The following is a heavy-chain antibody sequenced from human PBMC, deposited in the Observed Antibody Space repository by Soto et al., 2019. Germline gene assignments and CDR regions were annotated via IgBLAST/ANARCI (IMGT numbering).Heavy chain of an antibody. D-gene: IGHD2-15*01. J-gene: IGHJ6*02. Sequence: SETLSLTCTVSGGSISSYYWSWFRQHPGKGLEWIGYVSSSGSTNYNPSLKSRVSISTDRSKNQFSLEVSSVTAADTAVYYCACDRDSDGKDVWGQGTTVTVSS. V-gene: IGHV4-59*12. CDR1: GGSISSYY. CDR2: VSSSGST. CDR3: ACDRDSDGKDV.